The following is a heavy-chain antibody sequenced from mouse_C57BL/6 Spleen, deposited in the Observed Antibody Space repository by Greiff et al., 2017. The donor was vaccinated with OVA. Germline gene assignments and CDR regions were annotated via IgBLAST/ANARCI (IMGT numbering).Heavy chain of an antibody. J-gene: IGHJ4*01. CDR1: GYTFTSYW. V-gene: IGHV1-69*01. CDR3: ARKGYYDYDGDAMDY. CDR2: IDPSDSYT. D-gene: IGHD2-4*01. Sequence: QVQLQQPGAELVMPGASVKLSCKASGYTFTSYWMHWVKQRPGQGLEWIGEIDPSDSYTNYNQKFKGKSTLTVDKSSSTAYMQLSSLTSEDSAVYYCARKGYYDYDGDAMDYWGQGTSVTVSS.